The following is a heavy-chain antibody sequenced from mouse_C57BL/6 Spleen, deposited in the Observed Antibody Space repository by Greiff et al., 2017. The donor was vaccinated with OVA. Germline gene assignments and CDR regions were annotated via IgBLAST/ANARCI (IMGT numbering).Heavy chain of an antibody. Sequence: VQLQQSGPELVKPGASVKISCKASGYSFTGYYMNWVKQSPEKSLEWIGEINPSTGGTTYNQKFKAKATLTVDKSSSTAYMQLKSLTSEDSAVYYCASYGNYVDYAMDYWGQGTSVTVSS. CDR3: ASYGNYVDYAMDY. CDR1: GYSFTGYY. J-gene: IGHJ4*01. D-gene: IGHD2-1*01. CDR2: INPSTGGT. V-gene: IGHV1-42*01.